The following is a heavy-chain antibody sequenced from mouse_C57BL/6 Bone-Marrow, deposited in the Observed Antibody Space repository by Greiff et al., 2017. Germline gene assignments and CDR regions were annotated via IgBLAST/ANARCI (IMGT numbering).Heavy chain of an antibody. CDR3: TTREDYYGSSYWYFDV. J-gene: IGHJ1*03. D-gene: IGHD1-1*01. V-gene: IGHV14-4*01. CDR1: GFNIKDDY. CDR2: IDPENGDT. Sequence: EVQLQQSGAELVRPGASVKLSCTASGFNIKDDYMHWVKQRPEQGLEWIGWIDPENGDTEYASKFQGKATIKADTSSNTAYLQLSSLTSEDTAVYYCTTREDYYGSSYWYFDVWGTGTTVTVSS.